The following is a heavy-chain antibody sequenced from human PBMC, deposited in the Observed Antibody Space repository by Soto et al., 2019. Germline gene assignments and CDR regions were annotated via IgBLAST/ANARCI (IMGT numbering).Heavy chain of an antibody. J-gene: IGHJ4*02. CDR2: INHSGST. D-gene: IGHD2-15*01. V-gene: IGHV4-34*01. CDR1: GGSFSGYY. CDR3: ARGPVGYCSGGSCYSLAFDY. Sequence: SETLSLTCAVYGGSFSGYYWSWIRQPPGKGLEWIGEINHSGSTNYNPSLKSRVTISVDTSKNQFSLKLSSVTAADTAVYYCARGPVGYCSGGSCYSLAFDYWGQGTLVTVSS.